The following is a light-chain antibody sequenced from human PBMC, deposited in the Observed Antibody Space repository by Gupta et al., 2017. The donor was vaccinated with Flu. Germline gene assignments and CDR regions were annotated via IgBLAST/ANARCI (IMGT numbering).Light chain of an antibody. V-gene: IGKV2-28*01. J-gene: IGKJ4*01. Sequence: DIVMTQSPLSLPVTPGEPASISCRSSQSPLPSNGYNYLDWYLQKPGQSPQLLIYLGSNRASGVPDRFSGSGSGTDFTLKISRVEAEDVGVYYCMQALQTPLTFGGGTKVEIK. CDR2: LGS. CDR3: MQALQTPLT. CDR1: QSPLPSNGYNY.